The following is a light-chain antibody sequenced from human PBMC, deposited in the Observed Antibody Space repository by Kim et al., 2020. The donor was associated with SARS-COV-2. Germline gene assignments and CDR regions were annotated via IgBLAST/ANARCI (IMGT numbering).Light chain of an antibody. CDR2: EDN. J-gene: IGLJ2*01. CDR3: QSYDSSNQGVV. CDR1: SGSIASNY. Sequence: NFMLTQPHSVSESPGKTVTISCTRSSGSIASNYVQWYQQRPGSAPTTVIYEDNQRPSGVPDRFSGSIDSSSNSASLTISGLKTEDEADYYCQSYDSSNQGVVFGGGTQLTAL. V-gene: IGLV6-57*04.